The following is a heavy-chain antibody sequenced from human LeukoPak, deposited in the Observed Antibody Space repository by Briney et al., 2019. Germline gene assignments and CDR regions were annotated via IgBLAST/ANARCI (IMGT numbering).Heavy chain of an antibody. Sequence: GGSLRLSCAASGFSFSSYALSWVRQAPGKGLAWVSSITGSGGRTYYADSVKGRFTISRDNSKSTLYLQMNSLSAEDSAVYYCAKRGDHSDSSGNDYWGQGTLVTVSS. J-gene: IGHJ4*02. CDR2: ITGSGGRT. D-gene: IGHD6-19*01. CDR1: GFSFSSYA. CDR3: AKRGDHSDSSGNDY. V-gene: IGHV3-23*01.